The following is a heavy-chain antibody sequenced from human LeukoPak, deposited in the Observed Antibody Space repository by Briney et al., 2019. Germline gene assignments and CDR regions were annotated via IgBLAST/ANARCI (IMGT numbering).Heavy chain of an antibody. CDR1: GFTFSSYG. J-gene: IGHJ4*02. Sequence: GGSLRLSCAASGFTFSSYGMHWVRQAPGKGLEWVAVISYDGSNKYYADSVKGRFTISRDNSKNTLYLQMNSLRAEDTAVYYCASFSGSGSYYNGYGFDYWGQGTLVTVSS. V-gene: IGHV3-30*03. CDR2: ISYDGSNK. D-gene: IGHD3-10*01. CDR3: ASFSGSGSYYNGYGFDY.